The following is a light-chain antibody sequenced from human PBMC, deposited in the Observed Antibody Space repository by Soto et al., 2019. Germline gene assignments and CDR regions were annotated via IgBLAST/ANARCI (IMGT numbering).Light chain of an antibody. CDR3: NSYAGSDNYVL. CDR1: SDSVSASHF. Sequence: QTVVTQEPSFSVSPGGTVTLTCGLSSDSVSASHFPSWYQQTPGQAPRTLIYNTNTRSSGVPDRFSGSKSGNTASLTVSGLQAEDEADYFCNSYAGSDNYVLFGGGTKLTVL. CDR2: NTN. J-gene: IGLJ3*02. V-gene: IGLV8-61*01.